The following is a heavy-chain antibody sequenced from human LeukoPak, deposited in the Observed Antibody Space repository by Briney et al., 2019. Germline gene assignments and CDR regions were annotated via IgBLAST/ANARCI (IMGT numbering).Heavy chain of an antibody. CDR3: VRGSTLRHYQY. Sequence: TSETLSLTCTVSGGSISSSTYYWGWIRRPPGKGLEWIGSIYYSGSTYYNPSLKSRVTVSVDTSENQFSLNLSSVTAADTAVYYCVRGSTLRHYQYWGQGTLVTVSS. V-gene: IGHV4-39*01. D-gene: IGHD3-16*01. CDR1: GGSISSSTYY. J-gene: IGHJ4*02. CDR2: IYYSGST.